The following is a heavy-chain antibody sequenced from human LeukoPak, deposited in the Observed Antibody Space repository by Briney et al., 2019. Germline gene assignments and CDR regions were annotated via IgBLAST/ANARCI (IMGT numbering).Heavy chain of an antibody. CDR3: ARAQIQLLSAPNI. J-gene: IGHJ3*02. CDR1: GFTFSSYS. Sequence: PGGSLRLSCAASGFTFSSYSMNRVRQAPGKGLEWVSSISSSSSYIYYADSVKGRFTISRDNAKNSLYLQMNSLRAEDTAVYYCARAQIQLLSAPNIWGQGTMVTVSS. D-gene: IGHD5-18*01. V-gene: IGHV3-21*01. CDR2: ISSSSSYI.